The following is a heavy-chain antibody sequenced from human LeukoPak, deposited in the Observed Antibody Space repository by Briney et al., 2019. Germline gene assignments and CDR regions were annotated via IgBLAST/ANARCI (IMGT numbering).Heavy chain of an antibody. V-gene: IGHV3-30-3*01. CDR1: GFAFSSYA. Sequence: GRSLRLSCAASGFAFSSYAMHWVRQAPGKGLEWVAVISYDGSNKYYADSVKGRFTISRDNSKNTLYLQMNSLRAEDTAVYYCARDWAVAGIWHWLDPWGQGTLVTVSS. J-gene: IGHJ5*02. D-gene: IGHD6-19*01. CDR2: ISYDGSNK. CDR3: ARDWAVAGIWHWLDP.